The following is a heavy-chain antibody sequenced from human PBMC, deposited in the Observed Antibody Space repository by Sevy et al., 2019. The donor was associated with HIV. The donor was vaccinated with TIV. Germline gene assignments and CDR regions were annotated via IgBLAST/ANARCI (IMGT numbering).Heavy chain of an antibody. CDR3: ARGPSLIVAGAAGYLDY. CDR2: MWYDGNNK. CDR1: GFTFSNFG. D-gene: IGHD2-21*01. J-gene: IGHJ4*02. Sequence: GGSLRLSCTASGFTFSNFGIHWVRQAPGKGLQWVALMWYDGNNKYYADSVKGRFTISRDSSKNTDYLQMNNLRAEDTAMYYCARGPSLIVAGAAGYLDYWGQGTLVTVSS. V-gene: IGHV3-33*01.